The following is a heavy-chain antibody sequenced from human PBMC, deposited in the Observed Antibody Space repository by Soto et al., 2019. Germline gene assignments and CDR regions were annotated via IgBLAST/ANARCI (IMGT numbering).Heavy chain of an antibody. CDR3: ARSTEWNAFDL. V-gene: IGHV3-53*02. CDR1: GFTVIRDY. J-gene: IGHJ3*01. CDR2: IYSGGTT. D-gene: IGHD3-3*01. Sequence: EEQLVETGGGLIQPGGSLRLSCAVSGFTVIRDYMNWVRQAPGKGLEWVSVIYSGGTTYHADSVKGRFTISRDNSGNTLFLQMNSLRGEDTAMYYCARSTEWNAFDLWGQGTMVTVSS.